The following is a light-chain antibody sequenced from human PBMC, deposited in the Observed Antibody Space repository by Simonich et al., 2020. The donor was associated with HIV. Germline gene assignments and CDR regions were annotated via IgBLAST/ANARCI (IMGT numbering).Light chain of an antibody. J-gene: IGKJ4*01. Sequence: DIQMTQSPSTLSASVGDRVTITCRASQSISSWLAWYQQKPGKAPKLLIYKASNLETWVPSRFSGSGSGTEFTLTISSLQPDDFATYYCQRYNTYSLTFGGGTKVEIK. V-gene: IGKV1-5*03. CDR1: QSISSW. CDR3: QRYNTYSLT. CDR2: KAS.